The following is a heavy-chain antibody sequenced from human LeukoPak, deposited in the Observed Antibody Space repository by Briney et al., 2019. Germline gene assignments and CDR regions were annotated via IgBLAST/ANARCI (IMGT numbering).Heavy chain of an antibody. CDR3: AKNAGYSYGLYYFDY. J-gene: IGHJ4*02. CDR2: IKQDGSEK. D-gene: IGHD5-18*01. Sequence: GGSLRLSCAASGFTFNNYWMTWVRQAPGEGLEWVANIKQDGSEKYYVDSVKGRFTISRDNAKNSLYLQMNSLRADDSAVYYCAKNAGYSYGLYYFDYWGQGALVTVSS. V-gene: IGHV3-7*03. CDR1: GFTFNNYW.